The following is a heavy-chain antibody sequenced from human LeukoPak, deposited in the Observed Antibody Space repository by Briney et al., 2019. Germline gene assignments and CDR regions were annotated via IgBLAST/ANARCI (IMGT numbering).Heavy chain of an antibody. J-gene: IGHJ4*02. CDR1: GYTFTGYY. CDR2: INPNSGGT. D-gene: IGHD5-12*01. Sequence: ASVKVSCKASGYTFTGYYMHWVRQTPGQGLEWMVLINPNSGGTNYAQKFQGRVTMTRDTSISTAYMELSRLRSDDTAVYYCAREPYSGYDYLDYWGQGTLVTVSS. CDR3: AREPYSGYDYLDY. V-gene: IGHV1-2*02.